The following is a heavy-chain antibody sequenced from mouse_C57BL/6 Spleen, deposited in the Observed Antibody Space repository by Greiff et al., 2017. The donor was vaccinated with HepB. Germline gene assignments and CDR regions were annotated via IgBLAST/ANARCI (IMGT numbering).Heavy chain of an antibody. CDR2: IYPGDGDT. Sequence: QVQLKQSGPELVKPGASVKISCKASGYAFSSSWMNWVKQRPGKGLEWIGRIYPGDGDTNYNGKFKGKATLTAEKSSSTAYMQLSSLTSEDSAVYFCARSGAQATFDYWGQGTTLTVSS. CDR1: GYAFSSSW. CDR3: ARSGAQATFDY. D-gene: IGHD3-2*02. V-gene: IGHV1-82*01. J-gene: IGHJ2*01.